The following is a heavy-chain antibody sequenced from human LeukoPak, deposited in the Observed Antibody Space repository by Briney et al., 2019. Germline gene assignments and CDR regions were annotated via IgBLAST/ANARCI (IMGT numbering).Heavy chain of an antibody. D-gene: IGHD7-27*01. CDR3: ARDETGDLPYFDY. CDR1: GGTFSSYA. V-gene: IGHV1-2*06. CDR2: INPNSGDT. J-gene: IGHJ4*02. Sequence: ASVKVSCKASGGTFSSYAISWVRQAPGQGLEWMGRINPNSGDTNYAQKFQGRVTMTRDTSISTAYMELSRLRSDDTAVYYCARDETGDLPYFDYWGQGTLVTVSS.